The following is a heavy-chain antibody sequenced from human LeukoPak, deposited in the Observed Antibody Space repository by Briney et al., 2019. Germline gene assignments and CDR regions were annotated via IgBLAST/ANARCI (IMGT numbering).Heavy chain of an antibody. CDR1: GGSITTYY. D-gene: IGHD5-12*01. J-gene: IGHJ4*02. Sequence: SETLSLTCTVSGGSITTYYWSWIRQPPGKALEWIGYIYYSGSTNYNPPLKSRVTISIDTSKNQFSLKLSSVTAADTAVYYCARVPPLPRPYTGYDYYFDYWGQGTLVIVSS. V-gene: IGHV4-59*01. CDR3: ARVPPLPRPYTGYDYYFDY. CDR2: IYYSGST.